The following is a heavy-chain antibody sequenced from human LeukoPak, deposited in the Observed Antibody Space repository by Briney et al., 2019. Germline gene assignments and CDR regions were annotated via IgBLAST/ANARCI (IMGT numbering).Heavy chain of an antibody. J-gene: IGHJ4*02. Sequence: QPGGSLTLSCAASGFTFSTYGMNWVRQAPGKGLDWVAFIRYDGSNKYYADSVKGRFTISRDNSKNTLYLQMNSLRAEDTAVYYCAKDLSRFNWNYESLNYWGQGTLVTVSS. CDR1: GFTFSTYG. CDR2: IRYDGSNK. CDR3: AKDLSRFNWNYESLNY. D-gene: IGHD1-7*01. V-gene: IGHV3-30*02.